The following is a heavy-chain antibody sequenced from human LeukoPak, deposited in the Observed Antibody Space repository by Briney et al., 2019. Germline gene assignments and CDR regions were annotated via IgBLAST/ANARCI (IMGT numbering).Heavy chain of an antibody. D-gene: IGHD1-26*01. V-gene: IGHV1-69*05. Sequence: SVKVSCKASGGTFSSYAISWVRQAPGQGLEWTGRIIPIFGTANYAQKFQGRVTITTDESTSTAYMELSSLRSEDMAVYYCARDRGLIVGAAVDYWGQGTLVTVSS. J-gene: IGHJ4*02. CDR2: IIPIFGTA. CDR3: ARDRGLIVGAAVDY. CDR1: GGTFSSYA.